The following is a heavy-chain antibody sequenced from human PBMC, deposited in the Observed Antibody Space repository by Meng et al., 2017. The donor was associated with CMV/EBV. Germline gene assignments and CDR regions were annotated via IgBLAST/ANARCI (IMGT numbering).Heavy chain of an antibody. CDR2: IRRKANSYAT. J-gene: IGHJ4*02. CDR3: TRTPGDY. Sequence: NLCCCATGLTLRGSGMQLVRQAAGKGLEWIGRIRRKANSYATAYAASVKGRFTISRDDSKNTAYLQMNSLKTEDTAVYYCTRTPGDYWGQGTLVTVSS. CDR1: GLTLRGSG. V-gene: IGHV3-73*01.